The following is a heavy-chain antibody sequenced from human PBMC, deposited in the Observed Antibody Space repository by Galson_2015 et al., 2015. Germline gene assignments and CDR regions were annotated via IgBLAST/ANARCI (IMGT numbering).Heavy chain of an antibody. J-gene: IGHJ4*02. V-gene: IGHV7-4-1*02. CDR2: INTNTGNP. CDR1: GYTFTSYA. CDR3: ARNGCSGGSCLAR. Sequence: SVKVSCKTSGYTFTSYAMNWVRQAPGQGLEWMGWINTNTGNPTYAQGFTGRFVFSLDTSVSTAYLQISSLKAEDTAVYYCARNGCSGGSCLARWGQGTLVTVSS. D-gene: IGHD2-15*01.